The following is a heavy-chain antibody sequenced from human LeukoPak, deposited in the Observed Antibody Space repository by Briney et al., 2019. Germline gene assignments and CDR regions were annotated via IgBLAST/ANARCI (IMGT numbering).Heavy chain of an antibody. V-gene: IGHV4-4*07. Sequence: PSETLSLTCTVSGYSISSGYYWSWIRPPAGKGLEWIGRIYTSGSTNYNPSLKSRVTMSVDTSKNQFSLKLSSVTAADTAVYYCARARGCSSTSCLNWFDPWGQGTLVTVSS. CDR3: ARARGCSSTSCLNWFDP. CDR2: IYTSGST. J-gene: IGHJ5*02. D-gene: IGHD2-2*01. CDR1: GYSISSGYY.